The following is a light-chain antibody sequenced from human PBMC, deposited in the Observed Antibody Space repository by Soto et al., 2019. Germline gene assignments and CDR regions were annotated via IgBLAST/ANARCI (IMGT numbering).Light chain of an antibody. CDR3: MQALQIPLT. CDR1: QSLLHSHGYTY. V-gene: IGKV2-28*01. J-gene: IGKJ4*01. CDR2: MGS. Sequence: DIVMTQSPVSLPVTPGEPASISCRSSQSLLHSHGYTYLDWYLQKPGQSPQLLIYMGSTRASGVPDRFSGIGSDTDFTLKISRVEAEDVGVYYCMQALQIPLTFGGGTKVEIK.